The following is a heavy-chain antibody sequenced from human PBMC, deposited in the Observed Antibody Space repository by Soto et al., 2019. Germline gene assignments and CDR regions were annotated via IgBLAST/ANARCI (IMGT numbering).Heavy chain of an antibody. D-gene: IGHD2-15*01. CDR2: ISGSGGST. CDR3: AKDELDRSGGTCYSYYYYYYMDV. V-gene: IGHV3-23*01. J-gene: IGHJ6*03. Sequence: GGSLRLSCAASGFTFSRYAMSWVRQAPGKGLEWVSDISGSGGSTYYADSVKGRFTISRDNSKNTLYLQMNSLRAEDTAVYYCAKDELDRSGGTCYSYYYYYYMDVWGKGTTVTVSS. CDR1: GFTFSRYA.